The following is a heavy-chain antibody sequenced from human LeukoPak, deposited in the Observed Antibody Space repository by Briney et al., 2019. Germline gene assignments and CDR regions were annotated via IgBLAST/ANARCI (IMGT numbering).Heavy chain of an antibody. Sequence: GGSLRLSCAASGFTVTNNYMSWVRQAPGKGLECVSVIDSGGNTYYSDSVRGRFTISKDNSKNTLYLQMNSLRAEDTAVYCCARVEDGDYFDYWGQGTLVTVSS. V-gene: IGHV3-53*01. CDR2: IDSGGNT. J-gene: IGHJ4*02. CDR1: GFTVTNNY. D-gene: IGHD4-17*01. CDR3: ARVEDGDYFDY.